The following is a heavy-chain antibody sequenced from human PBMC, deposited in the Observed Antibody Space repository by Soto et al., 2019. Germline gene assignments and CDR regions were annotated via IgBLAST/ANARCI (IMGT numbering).Heavy chain of an antibody. CDR3: ARDNGMAGSFDP. D-gene: IGHD2-8*01. Sequence: GGSLRLSCSASGFTFSSYAMHWVRQAPGKGLEYVSAISSNGGSTYYADSVKGRFTISRDNSKNSLYLQMNTLRDEDTAVYYCARDNGMAGSFDPWGQGTLVTVSS. CDR1: GFTFSSYA. V-gene: IGHV3-64*04. CDR2: ISSNGGST. J-gene: IGHJ5*02.